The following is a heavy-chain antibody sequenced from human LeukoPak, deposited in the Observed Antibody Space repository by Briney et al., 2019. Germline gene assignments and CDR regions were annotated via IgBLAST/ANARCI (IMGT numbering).Heavy chain of an antibody. V-gene: IGHV3-64D*09. CDR1: GFIFSRHY. CDR3: VKDLRLYYQMGRRIYGDY. D-gene: IGHD3-16*01. J-gene: IGHJ4*02. CDR2: ITTNGGST. Sequence: PGGSLRLSCTGYGFIFSRHYMDRLRQAPGKGLECVSAITTNGGSTYYADSVKGRFTISRDNSKDTLYLQMSSLRAYDTAVYYCVKDLRLYYQMGRRIYGDYWGQGTLVTVSS.